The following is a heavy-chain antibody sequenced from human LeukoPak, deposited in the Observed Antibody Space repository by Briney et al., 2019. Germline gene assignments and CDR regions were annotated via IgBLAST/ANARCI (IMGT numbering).Heavy chain of an antibody. V-gene: IGHV3-23*01. J-gene: IGHJ4*02. CDR1: GFTFSTYG. CDR3: AKSLDYGGNRARLDF. Sequence: PGGSLRLSCAASGFTFSTYGMNWVRQAPGKGLEWVSAVSGSGSTTYYTRSVKGRCTVCRDNSKNTLYLQMNSLRVDDTAVYYCAKSLDYGGNRARLDFWGQGTLVTVPS. CDR2: VSGSGSTT. D-gene: IGHD4-23*01.